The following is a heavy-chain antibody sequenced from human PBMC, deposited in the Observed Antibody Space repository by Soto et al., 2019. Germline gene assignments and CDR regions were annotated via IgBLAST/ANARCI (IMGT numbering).Heavy chain of an antibody. CDR2: FDPEDGET. CDR1: GYTLTELS. V-gene: IGHV1-24*01. D-gene: IGHD6-13*01. Sequence: QVQLVQSGAEVKKPGASVKVSCKVSGYTLTELSMHWVRQAPGKGLEWMGGFDPEDGETIYAQKFQGRVTITEDTSTDTAYMELSSLRSEDTAVYYCATWAVLDRTYSSSWQETDYWGQGTLVTVSS. J-gene: IGHJ4*02. CDR3: ATWAVLDRTYSSSWQETDY.